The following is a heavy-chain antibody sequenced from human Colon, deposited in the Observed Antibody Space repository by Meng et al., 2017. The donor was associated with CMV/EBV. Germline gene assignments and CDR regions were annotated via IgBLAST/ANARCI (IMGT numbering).Heavy chain of an antibody. CDR2: VHHKGDI. V-gene: IGHV4-34*01. CDR3: ARGEQLSDFDY. J-gene: IGHJ4*02. D-gene: IGHD6-6*01. Sequence: SETLSLTCALSGGPFNNYYYSWIRQPPGKGLEWIGEVHHKGDINYNSSLESRVTISVDTSKNQFSLKLSSVTAADTAVYYCARGEQLSDFDYWGQGTLVTVSS. CDR1: GGPFNNYY.